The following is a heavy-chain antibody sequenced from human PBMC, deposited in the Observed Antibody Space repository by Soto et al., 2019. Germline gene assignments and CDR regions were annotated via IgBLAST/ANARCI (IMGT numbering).Heavy chain of an antibody. D-gene: IGHD5-18*01. CDR3: ARGAKDTAMVTAFDY. CDR2: IIPIFGTA. J-gene: IGHJ4*02. CDR1: GGTFSSYA. Sequence: QVQLVQSGAEVKKPGSSVKVSCKASGGTFSSYAISWVRQAPGQGLEWMGGIIPIFGTANYAQKFKGRVTITADESTSTAYMELSSLRSEDTAGYYCARGAKDTAMVTAFDYWGQGTLVPVSS. V-gene: IGHV1-69*01.